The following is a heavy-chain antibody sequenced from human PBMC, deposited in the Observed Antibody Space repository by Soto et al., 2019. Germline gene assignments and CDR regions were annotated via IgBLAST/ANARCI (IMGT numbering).Heavy chain of an antibody. CDR1: GGSISSSNW. Sequence: SETLSLTCAVSGGSISSSNWWSWVRQPPGKGLEWIGEIYHSGSTNYNPSLKSRVTISVDKSKNQFSLKLSSVTAADTAVYYCAREVYDILTGYYRSSMDVWGQGTTVTVSS. V-gene: IGHV4-4*02. CDR2: IYHSGST. D-gene: IGHD3-9*01. CDR3: AREVYDILTGYYRSSMDV. J-gene: IGHJ6*02.